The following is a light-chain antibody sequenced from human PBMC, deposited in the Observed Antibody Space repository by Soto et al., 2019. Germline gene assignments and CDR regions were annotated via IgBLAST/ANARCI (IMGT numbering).Light chain of an antibody. V-gene: IGLV2-14*01. J-gene: IGLJ2*01. CDR2: EVT. CDR1: RDDIGTYDY. Sequence: QSVLTQPASVSGSPGQSITISCAVTRDDIGTYDYVSWYQQHPGNAPKLLVYEVTNRPSGVSDLFSSSKSGNTASLNISGLQAEDEADYYCNSYTNSSAVVFGGGPKVTVL. CDR3: NSYTNSSAVV.